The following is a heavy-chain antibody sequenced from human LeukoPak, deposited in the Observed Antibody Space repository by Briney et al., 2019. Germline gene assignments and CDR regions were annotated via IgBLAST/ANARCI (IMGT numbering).Heavy chain of an antibody. CDR1: GFTFSRFY. V-gene: IGHV3-74*01. CDR3: ARVETCSDSSCYSVLDS. J-gene: IGHJ4*02. Sequence: GGSLRLSCAASGFTFSRFYMHWVRQAPGKGLVWVSRINSDGSITDYADSVKGRFTISRDNAKNTLYLQVNSLRAEDMAVYYCARVETCSDSSCYSVLDSWGQGTLVTVSS. CDR2: INSDGSIT. D-gene: IGHD2-21*01.